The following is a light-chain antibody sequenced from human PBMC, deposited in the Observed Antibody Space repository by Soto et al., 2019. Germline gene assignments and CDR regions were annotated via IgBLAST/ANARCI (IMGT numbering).Light chain of an antibody. V-gene: IGKV1-27*01. CDR2: AAS. CDR3: QKYNSAPYT. J-gene: IGKJ2*01. Sequence: DIQMTQSPFSLSASVGDRVTITCRASQGISNFLAWYQQKPGKVPKLLIYAASTLQSGVPSRFSGSGSGTDFTLTINNLQPEDFATYYCQKYNSAPYTFRQGTKLEIK. CDR1: QGISNF.